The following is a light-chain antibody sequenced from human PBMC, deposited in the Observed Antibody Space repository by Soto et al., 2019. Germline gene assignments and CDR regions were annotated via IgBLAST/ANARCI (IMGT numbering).Light chain of an antibody. CDR2: DIS. CDR1: QVITNY. Sequence: DIQLTQSASSLSASVGDRVTITCQASQVITNYLNWYQQKPGKAPKLLIYDISTLEIGVPSRFDESGSGTHFTFTITGLQPEDIATYYCQQYENLPYTFGQGTKLEI. CDR3: QQYENLPYT. J-gene: IGKJ2*01. V-gene: IGKV1-33*01.